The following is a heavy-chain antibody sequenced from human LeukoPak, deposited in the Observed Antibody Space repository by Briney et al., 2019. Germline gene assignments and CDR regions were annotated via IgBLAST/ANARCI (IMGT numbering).Heavy chain of an antibody. V-gene: IGHV1-2*06. D-gene: IGHD2-21*02. CDR2: IDPNSGGT. CDR1: GYTFTGYY. J-gene: IGHJ4*02. CDR3: ARADCHCGGDCYSGLDFDH. Sequence: ASVKVSCKASGYTFTGYYMHWVRQAPGQGLEWMGRIDPNSGGTNYAQKFQGRVTMTRDTSISTAYMELSRLRSDDTAVYYCARADCHCGGDCYSGLDFDHWGQGALVTVSS.